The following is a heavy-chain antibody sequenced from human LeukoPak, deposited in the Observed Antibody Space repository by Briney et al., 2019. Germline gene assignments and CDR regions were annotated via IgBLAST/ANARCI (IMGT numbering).Heavy chain of an antibody. CDR2: IYHSGNT. D-gene: IGHD3-22*01. J-gene: IGHJ6*02. CDR1: GGSISSYY. V-gene: IGHV4-59*01. Sequence: SETLSLTCTVSGGSISSYYWSWIRQPPGKGLEWIGYIYHSGNTYYNPSLKSRVTISIHNSKNQFSLKVNSVTAADTAVYYCARDRNYYDSSGPPYYYSALDVWGQGTMVTVSS. CDR3: ARDRNYYDSSGPPYYYSALDV.